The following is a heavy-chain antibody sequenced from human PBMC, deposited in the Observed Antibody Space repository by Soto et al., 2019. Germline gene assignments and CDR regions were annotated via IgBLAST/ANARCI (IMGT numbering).Heavy chain of an antibody. J-gene: IGHJ4*02. Sequence: PSETLSLTCTVSGGSISSYYWSWIRQPPGKGLEWIGYIYYSGSTNYNPSLKSRVTISVDTSNNQFSLRLSSVTAADTAVYYCARHLRRDGYNYSFDYWGQGTLVTVSS. CDR2: IYYSGST. CDR1: GGSISSYY. V-gene: IGHV4-59*08. CDR3: ARHLRRDGYNYSFDY. D-gene: IGHD1-1*01.